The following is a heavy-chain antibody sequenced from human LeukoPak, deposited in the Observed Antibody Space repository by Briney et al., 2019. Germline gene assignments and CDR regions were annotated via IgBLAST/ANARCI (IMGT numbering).Heavy chain of an antibody. V-gene: IGHV3-30-3*01. Sequence: GGSLRLSCAASGFTFSSYAMHWVRQAPGKGLEWVAVISYDGSNKYYADSVKGRFTISRDNSKNTLYLQMNSLRAEDTAVYYCARDSSGGWSGDAFDIWGQGTMVTVSS. CDR1: GFTFSSYA. CDR3: ARDSSGGWSGDAFDI. J-gene: IGHJ3*02. CDR2: ISYDGSNK. D-gene: IGHD3-10*01.